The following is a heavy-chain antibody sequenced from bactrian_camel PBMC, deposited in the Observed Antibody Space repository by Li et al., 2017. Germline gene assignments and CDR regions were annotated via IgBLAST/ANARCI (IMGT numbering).Heavy chain of an antibody. Sequence: QVQLVESGGASVQPGGSLRLSCEYSGSLYSRFCMGWYRQVEGKEDEELATIDGSGNTIYASSVKDRFTISRDNAQNTLYLQMNSLKTEDTAVYYCATVRMGWVSGTYEYAYWGQGTQVTVS. V-gene: IGHV3S53*01. D-gene: IGHD5*01. CDR1: GSLYSRFC. CDR2: IDGSGNT. J-gene: IGHJ4*01. CDR3: ATVRMGWVSGTYEYAY.